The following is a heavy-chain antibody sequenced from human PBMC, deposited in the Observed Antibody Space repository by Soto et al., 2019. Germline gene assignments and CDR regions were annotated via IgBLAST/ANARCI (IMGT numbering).Heavy chain of an antibody. V-gene: IGHV4-59*01. CDR1: GGYISGYY. D-gene: IGHD2-21*02. CDR3: ARDLWGYCGADCYPLDV. J-gene: IGHJ6*02. Sequence: SETLSLTCTVSGGYISGYYLSWIRQPPGKGLEWIGYMYNTGSTIYNPSLKSRVTISVDTSKNQFSLKLNSVTAADTAVYYCARDLWGYCGADCYPLDVWGQGTTVTVSS. CDR2: MYNTGST.